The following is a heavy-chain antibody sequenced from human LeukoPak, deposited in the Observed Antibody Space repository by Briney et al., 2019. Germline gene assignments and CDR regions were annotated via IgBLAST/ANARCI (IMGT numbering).Heavy chain of an antibody. CDR2: IYYTGST. V-gene: IGHV4-39*01. Sequence: SETLSLTCTVSGGSISNSNYHWGWIRQPPGKGLEWIGSIYYTGSTYYNPSLKSRVTMSVDTSKNQFSLKLSSVTAADTAVYYCGESGGYSNYDYWGQGTLVTVSS. J-gene: IGHJ4*02. CDR1: GGSISNSNYH. CDR3: GESGGYSNYDY. D-gene: IGHD4-11*01.